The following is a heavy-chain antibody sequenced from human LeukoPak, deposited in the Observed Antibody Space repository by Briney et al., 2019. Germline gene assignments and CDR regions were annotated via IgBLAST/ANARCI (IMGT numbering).Heavy chain of an antibody. V-gene: IGHV4-30-4*08. CDR3: ARGSMITFGGVIHHWFDP. CDR1: GGSISSGDYY. Sequence: PSQTLSLTCTVSGGSISSGDYYWSWIRQPPGKGLEWIGYIYYSGSTYYNPSLKSRVTISVDTSKNQFSLKLSSVTAADTAVYYCARGSMITFGGVIHHWFDPWGQGTLVTVSS. CDR2: IYYSGST. J-gene: IGHJ5*02. D-gene: IGHD3-16*02.